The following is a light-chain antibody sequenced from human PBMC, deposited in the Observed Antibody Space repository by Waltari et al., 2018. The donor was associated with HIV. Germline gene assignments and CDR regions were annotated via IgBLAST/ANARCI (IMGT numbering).Light chain of an antibody. CDR1: SSAVGGYNY. V-gene: IGLV2-14*03. CDR3: SSYTSSGTVA. CDR2: DVS. Sequence: QSALTQPASVSGSPGQSITMSCTGSSSAVGGYNYVSWYQQHPGKAPKVLIYDVSDRPSGVSDRFSGSKSGNTASLTISGLQAEDEADYYCSSYTSSGTVAFGGGTTLTVL. J-gene: IGLJ3*02.